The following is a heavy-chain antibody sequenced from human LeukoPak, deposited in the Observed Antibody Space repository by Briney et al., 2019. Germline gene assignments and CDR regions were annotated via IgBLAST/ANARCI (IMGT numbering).Heavy chain of an antibody. V-gene: IGHV1-18*01. CDR3: ARGQEVRGVIYYYYMDV. J-gene: IGHJ6*03. CDR1: GYTFTSYG. CDR2: ISAYNGNT. Sequence: ASVKVSCKASGYTFTSYGISWVRQAPGQGLEWMGWISAYNGNTNYAQKLQGRVTMTTDTSTSTAYMELRSLRSDDTAVYYCARGQEVRGVIYYYYMDVWGKGTTVTVSS. D-gene: IGHD3-10*01.